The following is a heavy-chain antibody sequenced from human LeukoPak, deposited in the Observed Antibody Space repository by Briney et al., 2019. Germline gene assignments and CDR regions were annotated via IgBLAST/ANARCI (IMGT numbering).Heavy chain of an antibody. V-gene: IGHV5-51*01. CDR3: ARRTDPYYSNYVHFDY. CDR1: GYSFTSYW. J-gene: IGHJ4*02. Sequence: GESLKISCKGSGYSFTSYWIGWVLQVPGKGLEWMGIIYPGDSDTRYSPSFQGQVTISADKSISTAYLQWSSLKASDTAMYYCARRTDPYYSNYVHFDYWGQGTLVTVSS. CDR2: IYPGDSDT. D-gene: IGHD4-11*01.